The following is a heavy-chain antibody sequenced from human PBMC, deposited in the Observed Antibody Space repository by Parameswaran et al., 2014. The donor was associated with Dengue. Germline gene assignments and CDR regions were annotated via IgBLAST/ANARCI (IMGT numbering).Heavy chain of an antibody. CDR2: IYYSGST. J-gene: IGHJ4*02. D-gene: IGHD3-10*01. Sequence: QAPGKGLEWIGSIYYSGSTYYNPSLKSRVTISVDTSKNQFSLKLSSVTAADTAVYYCARHSGSGSYYGFDYWGQGTLVTVSS. V-gene: IGHV4-39*01. CDR3: ARHSGSGSYYGFDY.